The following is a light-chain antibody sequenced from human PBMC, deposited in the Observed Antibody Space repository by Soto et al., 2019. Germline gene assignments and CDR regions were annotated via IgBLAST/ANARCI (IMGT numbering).Light chain of an antibody. CDR2: AAS. Sequence: DIQMTQSPSSVSASVGDRVTITCRASQDISSWLAWFQQKPGEAPSLLIYAASSLHSGVPSRFSGSGSGTEFTLTVICLQPEDFATYYCQQGNSFPLTFGGGTKVEI. J-gene: IGKJ4*01. CDR1: QDISSW. V-gene: IGKV1-12*01. CDR3: QQGNSFPLT.